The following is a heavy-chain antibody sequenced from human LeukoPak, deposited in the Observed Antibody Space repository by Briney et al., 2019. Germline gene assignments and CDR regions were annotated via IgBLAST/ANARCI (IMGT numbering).Heavy chain of an antibody. V-gene: IGHV3-48*02. CDR2: ISSSSSTI. Sequence: PGGSLRLSCAASGFTFSSYSMNWVRQAPGKGLEWVSYISSSSSTIYYADSVKGRFTISRDNAKNSLYLQMNSLRDEDTAVYYCARDQYDILTGYYVDYWGQGTLVTVSP. CDR1: GFTFSSYS. D-gene: IGHD3-9*01. J-gene: IGHJ4*02. CDR3: ARDQYDILTGYYVDY.